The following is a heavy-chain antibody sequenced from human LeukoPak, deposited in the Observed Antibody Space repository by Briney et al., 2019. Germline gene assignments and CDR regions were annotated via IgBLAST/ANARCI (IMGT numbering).Heavy chain of an antibody. V-gene: IGHV4-39*01. CDR2: IYYSGST. D-gene: IGHD1-26*01. CDR1: GGSISSSSYY. J-gene: IGHJ2*01. CDR3: ARLRIVGATSSWYFDL. Sequence: SGTLSLTCTVSGGSISSSSYYWGWIRQPPGKGLGGIGGIYYSGSTYYNPSLKSRVTISVDTSKNQFSLKLSSVTAADTAVYYCARLRIVGATSSWYFDLWGRGTLVTVSS.